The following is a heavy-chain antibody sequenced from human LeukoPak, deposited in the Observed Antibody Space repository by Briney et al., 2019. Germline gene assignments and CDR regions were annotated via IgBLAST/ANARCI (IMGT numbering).Heavy chain of an antibody. V-gene: IGHV3-53*01. Sequence: GGSLRLSCAASGFTVSSNYMSWVRQAPGKGLEWVSVIYSGGSTYYADSVKGRFTISRDNSKNTLYLQMNSLRAEDTAVYYCARTDCSSTSCFFAFDIWGLGTMVTVSS. CDR1: GFTVSSNY. CDR2: IYSGGST. J-gene: IGHJ3*02. D-gene: IGHD2-2*01. CDR3: ARTDCSSTSCFFAFDI.